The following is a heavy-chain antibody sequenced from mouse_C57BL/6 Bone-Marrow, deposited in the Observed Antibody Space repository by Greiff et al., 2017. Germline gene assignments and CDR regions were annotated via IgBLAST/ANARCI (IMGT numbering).Heavy chain of an antibody. V-gene: IGHV14-1*01. CDR2: IDPEDGDT. J-gene: IGHJ3*01. CDR3: TTPYYGSSSFAY. CDR1: GFNIKDYY. Sequence: EVQLQQSGAELVRPGASVKLSCTASGFNIKDYYMHWVKQRPEQGLEWIGRIDPEDGDTEYAPKFQGKATMTADTSSNTAYLQLSILTSEDTAVYYCTTPYYGSSSFAYWGQGTLVTVSA. D-gene: IGHD1-1*01.